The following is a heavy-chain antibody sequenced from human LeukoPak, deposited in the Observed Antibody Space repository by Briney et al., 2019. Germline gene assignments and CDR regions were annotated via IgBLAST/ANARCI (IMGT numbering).Heavy chain of an antibody. CDR1: GFTFSSYA. CDR2: ISSSGGST. J-gene: IGHJ6*02. D-gene: IGHD2-2*01. V-gene: IGHV3-23*01. CDR3: AQGGVVPAFYYYYGMDV. Sequence: GGSLRPSCAASGFTFSSYAMSWVRQAPGKGLEWVSAISSSGGSTYYADSVKGRFTISRDNSKNTLYLQMNSLRAEDTAVYYCAQGGVVPAFYYYYGMDVWGQGTTVTVSS.